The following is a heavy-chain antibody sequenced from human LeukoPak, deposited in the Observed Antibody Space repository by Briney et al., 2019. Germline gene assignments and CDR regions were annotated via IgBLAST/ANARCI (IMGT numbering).Heavy chain of an antibody. J-gene: IGHJ4*02. V-gene: IGHV1-2*02. CDR1: GYTFTAYY. D-gene: IGHD6-19*01. Sequence: ASVMVSCKASGYTFTAYYIHWLRQAPGQGPEWMGWIKPDSGSSHYAQKFQGRVTMTRDTSSNSAYMDLTRLKSDDTAVYYCARARVPIAVAGLYYFDYWGQGALVTVSS. CDR3: ARARVPIAVAGLYYFDY. CDR2: IKPDSGSS.